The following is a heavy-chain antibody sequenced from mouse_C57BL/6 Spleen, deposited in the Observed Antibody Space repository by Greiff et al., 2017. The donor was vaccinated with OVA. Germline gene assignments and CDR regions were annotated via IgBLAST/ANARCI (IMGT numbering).Heavy chain of an antibody. Sequence: VQLQQSGPELVKPGASVKISCKASGYSFTSYYIHWVKQRPGQGLEWIGWIYPGSGNTKYNEKFKGKATLTADTSSSTAYIQLSSLTSEDSAVYCCAKSSNWDVGDYWGQGTSVTVSA. J-gene: IGHJ4*01. CDR3: AKSSNWDVGDY. CDR1: GYSFTSYY. D-gene: IGHD4-1*01. CDR2: IYPGSGNT. V-gene: IGHV1-66*01.